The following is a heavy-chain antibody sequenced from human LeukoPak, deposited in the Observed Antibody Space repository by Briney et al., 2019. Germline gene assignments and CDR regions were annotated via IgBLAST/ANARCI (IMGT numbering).Heavy chain of an antibody. J-gene: IGHJ4*02. CDR1: GGTFSSYA. V-gene: IGHV1-69*04. Sequence: ASVKVSCKASGGTFSSYAISWVRQAPGQGLEWMGRITPILGIANYAQKFQSRVTITADKSTSTAYMELSSLRSEDTAVYYCARLRWLQSGYWGQGTLVTVSS. CDR3: ARLRWLQSGY. D-gene: IGHD5-12*01. CDR2: ITPILGIA.